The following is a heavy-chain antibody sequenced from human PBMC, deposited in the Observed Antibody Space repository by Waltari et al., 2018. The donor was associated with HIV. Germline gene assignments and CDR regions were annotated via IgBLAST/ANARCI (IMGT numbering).Heavy chain of an antibody. V-gene: IGHV1-18*01. CDR3: AGDGECGGDCYWFCYYGMEV. D-gene: IGHD2-21*02. Sequence: QVQLVQSGAEVKKPGPSVKVSCKPSGYTFTVYGISWVHHAPGQGLEWMGWISEYNGNANYTRKLQGRGTMTTDTTTSTDNMELRSLRYDDTAVYDCAGDGECGGDCYWFCYYGMEVWGQGTTVTVSS. CDR1: GYTFTVYG. CDR2: ISEYNGNA. J-gene: IGHJ6*02.